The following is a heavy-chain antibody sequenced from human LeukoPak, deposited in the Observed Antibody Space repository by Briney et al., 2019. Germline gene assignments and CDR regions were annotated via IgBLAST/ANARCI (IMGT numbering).Heavy chain of an antibody. V-gene: IGHV4-59*01. J-gene: IGHJ4*02. Sequence: PSETLSLTCTVSGGSISSYYWSWIRQPPGKGLEWIGYIYYSGSTNYNPSLKSRVTISVDTSKNQFSLKLSSVTAADTAVYYCARGKWAAAAPGDYWGQGTLVTVSS. CDR2: IYYSGST. CDR1: GGSISSYY. D-gene: IGHD6-13*01. CDR3: ARGKWAAAAPGDY.